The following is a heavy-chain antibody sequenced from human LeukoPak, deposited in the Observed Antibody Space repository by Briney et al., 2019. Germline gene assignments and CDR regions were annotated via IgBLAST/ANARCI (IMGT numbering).Heavy chain of an antibody. CDR3: ARDSRVVPAAQYMDV. CDR2: IYYSGST. Sequence: SETLSLTCTVSGGSISSYYWSWIRQPPGKGLERIRYIYYSGSTNYNPSLKSRVTISVDTSKNQFSLKLSSVTAADTAVYYCARDSRVVPAAQYMDVWGKGTTVTVSS. V-gene: IGHV4-59*01. D-gene: IGHD2-2*01. CDR1: GGSISSYY. J-gene: IGHJ6*03.